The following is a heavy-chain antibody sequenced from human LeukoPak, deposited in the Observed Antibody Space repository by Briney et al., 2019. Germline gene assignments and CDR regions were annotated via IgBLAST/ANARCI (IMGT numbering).Heavy chain of an antibody. J-gene: IGHJ4*02. Sequence: SETLSLTCTVSGGSISSSSYYWGWIRQPPGKGLEWIGIIYYSGSTYYNPSLKSRVTISVDTSKNQFSLKLSSVTAADTAVYYCARLSRFRIAVAGTSLGHYFDYWGQGTLVTVSS. CDR3: ARLSRFRIAVAGTSLGHYFDY. CDR1: GGSISSSSYY. V-gene: IGHV4-39*07. D-gene: IGHD6-19*01. CDR2: IYYSGST.